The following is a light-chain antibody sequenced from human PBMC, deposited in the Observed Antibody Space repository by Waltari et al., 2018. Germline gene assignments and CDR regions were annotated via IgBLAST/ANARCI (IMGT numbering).Light chain of an antibody. CDR3: QQYSTYSLWA. V-gene: IGKV1-5*03. Sequence: DIQMTQSPSTLSASIGDRVTITCRSSQNISRLLAWYQEKPGKAPNLLIYKTSSLQRGVPSRFSGSGSGTEFTLTISSLQPEDFATYYCQQYSTYSLWAFGQGTKVEIK. CDR1: QNISRL. J-gene: IGKJ1*01. CDR2: KTS.